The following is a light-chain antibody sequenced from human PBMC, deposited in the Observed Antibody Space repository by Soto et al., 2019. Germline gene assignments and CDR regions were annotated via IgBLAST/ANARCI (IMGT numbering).Light chain of an antibody. J-gene: IGLJ1*01. V-gene: IGLV2-14*01. CDR2: GVS. CDR3: SSHTISSALQV. CDR1: ISDFVVYNY. Sequence: QSVLTQPPSVSGSPGQSITISCTGTISDFVVYNYVSWYQQHPVKAPKLMIYGVSNRPSGVSNRFSGSKSGNTASLTISGLQADDEADYYCSSHTISSALQVFGTGTQVTVL.